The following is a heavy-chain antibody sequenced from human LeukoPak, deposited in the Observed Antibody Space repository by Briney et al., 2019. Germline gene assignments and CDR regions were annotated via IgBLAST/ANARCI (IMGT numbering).Heavy chain of an antibody. V-gene: IGHV6-1*01. D-gene: IGHD6-19*01. Sequence: SQTLSLTCAISGDTVSSNRATWNWIRQSPSGGLEWLGRTYYRSKWYNDYAVSVRSRITTSPDTSKNQFSLQLNSVAPEDTAVYYCAWASGRYDEAVRYYNYGMDVWGQGTAVAVSS. CDR3: AWASGRYDEAVRYYNYGMDV. CDR1: GDTVSSNRAT. CDR2: TYYRSKWYN. J-gene: IGHJ6*02.